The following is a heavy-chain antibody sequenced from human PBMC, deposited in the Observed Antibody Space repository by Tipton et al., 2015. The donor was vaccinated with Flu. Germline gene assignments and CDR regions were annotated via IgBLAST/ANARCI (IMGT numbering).Heavy chain of an antibody. V-gene: IGHV4-61*02. D-gene: IGHD3-10*01. J-gene: IGHJ4*02. Sequence: TLSLTCTVSGGSVSSGSYYWSWIRQPAGKGLEWIGRIYTSGSTNYNPSLKSRVTISVDTSKNHFSLKVSSVTAADTAVYYCSRSTYYYGSGSSDYWGQGTLVTVSS. CDR1: GGSVSSGSYY. CDR3: SRSTYYYGSGSSDY. CDR2: IYTSGST.